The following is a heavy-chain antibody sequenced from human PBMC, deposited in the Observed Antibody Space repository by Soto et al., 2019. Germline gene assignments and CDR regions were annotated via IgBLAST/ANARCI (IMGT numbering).Heavy chain of an antibody. CDR2: IKSKTDGGTT. CDR3: TTGRLRDFDWLLDGDAFDI. CDR1: GFTFSNAW. Sequence: EVQLVESGGGLVKPGGSLRLSCAASGFTFSNAWMSWVRQAPGKGLEWVGRIKSKTDGGTTDYAAPVKGRFTISRDDSKTTLYLQMNSLKTEDTAVYYCTTGRLRDFDWLLDGDAFDIWGQGTMVTVSS. V-gene: IGHV3-15*01. D-gene: IGHD3-9*01. J-gene: IGHJ3*02.